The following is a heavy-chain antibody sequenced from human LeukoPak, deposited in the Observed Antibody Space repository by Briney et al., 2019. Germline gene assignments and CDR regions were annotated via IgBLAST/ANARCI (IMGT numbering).Heavy chain of an antibody. D-gene: IGHD2/OR15-2a*01. CDR3: ARENRYYYHMDV. Sequence: PSETLSLTCTVSGGSISSYYWTWIRQPPGKGPEWIGLMSNTGKTYYNPSLKSRVTISVDTSKNQFSLRLTSVTAADTAIYYCARENRYYYHMDVWGKGTTVTVSS. V-gene: IGHV4-59*01. J-gene: IGHJ6*03. CDR2: MSNTGKT. CDR1: GGSISSYY.